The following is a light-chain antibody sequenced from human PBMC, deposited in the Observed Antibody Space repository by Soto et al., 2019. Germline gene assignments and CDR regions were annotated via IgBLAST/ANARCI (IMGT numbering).Light chain of an antibody. V-gene: IGLV2-11*01. CDR1: SSDIGGYNY. CDR2: DVT. CDR3: CSYAGSYSLV. Sequence: QSVLTQPRSVSGSHGQSGTISCTGTSSDIGGYNYVSWYQHHPGKAPKLMIYDVTTRPSGVPDRFSGSKSGNTASLAISGLQAEDEADYYCCSYAGSYSLVFGGGTKLTVL. J-gene: IGLJ2*01.